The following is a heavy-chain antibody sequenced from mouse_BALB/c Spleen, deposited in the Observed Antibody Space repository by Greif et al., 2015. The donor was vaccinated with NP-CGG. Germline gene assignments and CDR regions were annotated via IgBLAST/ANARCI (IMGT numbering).Heavy chain of an antibody. CDR3: ARDWYFDY. CDR2: IHPNSGNT. J-gene: IGHJ2*01. V-gene: IGHV1S130*01. CDR1: GYTFTSSW. D-gene: IGHD4-1*01. Sequence: VQLQQSGSVLVRPGASVKLSCKASGYTFTSSWMHWAKQRPGQGLEWIGEIHPNSGNTNYNEKFKGKATLTVDTSSSTAYVDLSSLTSEGSAGYYCARDWYFDYWGQGTTLTVSS.